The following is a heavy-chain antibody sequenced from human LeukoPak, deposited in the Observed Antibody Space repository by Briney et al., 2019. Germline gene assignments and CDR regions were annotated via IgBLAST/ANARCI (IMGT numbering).Heavy chain of an antibody. Sequence: GGSLRLSCAASGFTFSSYNMNWVRQAPGEGREWVSSITSSSNYIYYADAVKGRFTISRDNAKNSLYLQMNSLRAEDTTVYYCARDCWDYGSGSYCGIDYWGQGTLVTVSS. CDR3: ARDCWDYGSGSYCGIDY. CDR2: ITSSSNYI. D-gene: IGHD3-10*01. J-gene: IGHJ4*02. V-gene: IGHV3-21*03. CDR1: GFTFSSYN.